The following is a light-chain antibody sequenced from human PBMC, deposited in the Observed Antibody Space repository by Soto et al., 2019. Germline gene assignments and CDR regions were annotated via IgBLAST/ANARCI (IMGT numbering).Light chain of an antibody. V-gene: IGKV1-5*03. J-gene: IGKJ2*01. CDR2: KAS. CDR3: QHFRT. Sequence: DIPMTQSPSTLSASVGDRVTITCRASQSISSWLAWYQQKPGKAPKLLIYKASSLESGVPSRFSGSGSGTEFTLTISSLQPDDFATYYCQHFRTFGQGTKLEIK. CDR1: QSISSW.